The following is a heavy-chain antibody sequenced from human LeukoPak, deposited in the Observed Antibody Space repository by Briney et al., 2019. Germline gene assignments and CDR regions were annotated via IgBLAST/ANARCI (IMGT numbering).Heavy chain of an antibody. CDR3: AGTTFGVVSNNWFDP. Sequence: TSETLSLTCAVYGGSFSGYYWSWIRQPPGKGLEWIGEINHSGSTNYNPSLKSRVTISVDTSKNQFSLKLSSVTAADTAVYYCAGTTFGVVSNNWFDPWGQGTLVTVSS. CDR2: INHSGST. V-gene: IGHV4-34*01. J-gene: IGHJ5*02. D-gene: IGHD3-3*01. CDR1: GGSFSGYY.